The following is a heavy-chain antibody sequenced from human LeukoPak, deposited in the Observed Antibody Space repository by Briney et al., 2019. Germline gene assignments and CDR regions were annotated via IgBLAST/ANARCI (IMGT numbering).Heavy chain of an antibody. V-gene: IGHV4-39*01. CDR3: ARMYYDFWSGYYTGIDY. CDR2: IYYSGST. D-gene: IGHD3-3*01. Sequence: KPSETLSLTCTVSGGSISSSSYYWGWIRQPPGKGLEWIGSIYYSGSTYYNPSLKSRVTISVDTSKNQFSLKLSSVTAADTAVYYCARMYYDFWSGYYTGIDYWGQGTLVTVSS. J-gene: IGHJ4*02. CDR1: GGSISSSSYY.